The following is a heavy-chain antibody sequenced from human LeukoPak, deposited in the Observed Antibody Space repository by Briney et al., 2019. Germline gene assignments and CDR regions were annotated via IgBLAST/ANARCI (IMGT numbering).Heavy chain of an antibody. CDR1: GGTFSSYA. CDR3: ARDVVPSTIVVVPAAITAPAYYYYGMDV. V-gene: IGHV1-69*04. J-gene: IGHJ6*02. CDR2: IIPIFGIA. D-gene: IGHD2-2*02. Sequence: SVKVSFKASGGTFSSYAISWVRQAPGQGLEWMGRIIPIFGIANYAQKFQGRVTITADKSTSTAYMELSSLRSEDTAVYYFARDVVPSTIVVVPAAITAPAYYYYGMDVWGQGTTVTVPS.